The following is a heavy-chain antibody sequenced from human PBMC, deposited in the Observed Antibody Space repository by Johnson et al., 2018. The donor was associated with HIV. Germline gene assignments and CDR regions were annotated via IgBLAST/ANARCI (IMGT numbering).Heavy chain of an antibody. Sequence: VQLVESGGGLVQPGGSLRLSCAASGFTVSSNYMSWVRQAPGKGLEWVSLIYSGGSTYYTDSVKGRFTIYRDTSKNSLYLQMSSLRVEDTAMYYCARAAAARSTGHDAFDIWGQGTMVTVSS. CDR2: IYSGGST. D-gene: IGHD6-6*01. J-gene: IGHJ3*02. V-gene: IGHV3-66*01. CDR1: GFTVSSNY. CDR3: ARAAAARSTGHDAFDI.